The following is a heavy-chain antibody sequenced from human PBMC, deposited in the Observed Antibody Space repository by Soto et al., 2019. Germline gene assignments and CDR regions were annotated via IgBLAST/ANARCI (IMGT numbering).Heavy chain of an antibody. D-gene: IGHD3-10*01. Sequence: EVQLVESGGGLAKPGGSLRLSCAASGFLFNSYGMNWVRLSPGRGLEWISSISSTSTDIDYADSVKGRFIISMDNAENSPFLQMNSLRAEDAAVYYCTRVSSPGMVFPEVDFWGQGALVTVSS. CDR1: GFLFNSYG. V-gene: IGHV3-21*01. CDR2: ISSTSTDI. J-gene: IGHJ4*02. CDR3: TRVSSPGMVFPEVDF.